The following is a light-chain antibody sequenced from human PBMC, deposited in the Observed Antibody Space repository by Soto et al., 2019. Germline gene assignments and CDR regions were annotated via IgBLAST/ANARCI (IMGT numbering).Light chain of an antibody. CDR3: LLSYSGARSHVV. V-gene: IGLV7-46*01. Sequence: QAVVTQEPSLTVSPGGTVTLTCGSSTGAVTSGHYPYWFQQKPGQAPRTLIYDTSNKHSWTPARFSGSLLGGKAALTLSGAQPEDEADYYCLLSYSGARSHVVFGGGTKLTVL. J-gene: IGLJ2*01. CDR1: TGAVTSGHY. CDR2: DTS.